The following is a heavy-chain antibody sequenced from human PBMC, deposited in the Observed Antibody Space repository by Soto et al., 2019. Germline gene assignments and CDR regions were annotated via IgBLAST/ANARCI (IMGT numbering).Heavy chain of an antibody. CDR1: GFTFSDYA. V-gene: IGHV3-30*18. Sequence: VQLVESGGGVVQPGRSLRLSCAASGFTFSDYAMHWVRQAPGKGLEWVAVVSHDGRNTHYADSVKGRFTISRDSSKNTVSLEMTSLRAGDTAVFYCAKGGRQWLVTSDFNYWGQEALVTVSS. CDR2: VSHDGRNT. D-gene: IGHD6-19*01. CDR3: AKGGRQWLVTSDFNY. J-gene: IGHJ4*02.